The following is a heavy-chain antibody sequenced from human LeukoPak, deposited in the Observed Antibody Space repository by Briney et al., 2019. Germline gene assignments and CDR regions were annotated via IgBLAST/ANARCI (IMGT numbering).Heavy chain of an antibody. D-gene: IGHD4-11*01. CDR3: ARAGSQDYSNYFNWFDP. Sequence: ASVKVSCKASGYTFTAYYIHWVRQAPGQGLEWMGRINPNSGDTNYAQKFQGRVTMTRDTSISTAYMELSRLRSDDTAVYYCARAGSQDYSNYFNWFDPWGQGTLVTVSS. CDR1: GYTFTAYY. CDR2: INPNSGDT. J-gene: IGHJ5*02. V-gene: IGHV1-2*06.